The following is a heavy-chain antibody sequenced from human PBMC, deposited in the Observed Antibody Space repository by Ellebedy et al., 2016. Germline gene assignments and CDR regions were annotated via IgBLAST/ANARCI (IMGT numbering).Heavy chain of an antibody. CDR1: GGSVSSGSYY. J-gene: IGHJ6*02. CDR2: IYYSGST. D-gene: IGHD2-21*01. CDR3: ARSGIVPLMDV. V-gene: IGHV4-61*01. Sequence: SETLSLXCTVSGGSVSSGSYYWSWIRQPPGKGLEWIGYIYYSGSTNYNPSLKSRVTISVDTSKNQFSLKLSSVTAADTAVYYCARSGIVPLMDVWGQGTTVTVSS.